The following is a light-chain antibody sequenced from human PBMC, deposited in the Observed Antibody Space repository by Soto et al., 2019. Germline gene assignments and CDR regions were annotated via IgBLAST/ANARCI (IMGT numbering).Light chain of an antibody. J-gene: IGLJ1*01. CDR2: RNN. V-gene: IGLV1-47*01. CDR3: AAWDDSLSANFV. CDR1: SSNIGSNY. Sequence: QSVLTQPPSASGTPGQRVTISCSGSSSNIGSNYVYWYQQPPGTAPKLLIYRNNQRPSGVPDRFSGSKSGTSASLAITELRSEDEADYYCAAWDDSLSANFVFGTGTKLTVL.